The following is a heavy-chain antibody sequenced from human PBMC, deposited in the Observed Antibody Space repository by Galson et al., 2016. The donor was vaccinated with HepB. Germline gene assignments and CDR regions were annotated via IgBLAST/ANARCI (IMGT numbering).Heavy chain of an antibody. CDR3: ARDRQQMVGDYNWFDP. V-gene: IGHV1-69*13. CDR2: IIPIFGTA. Sequence: SVKVSCKASGGTFSSYAISWVRQAPGQGLEWMGGIIPIFGTANYAQKFQGRVTITADESTSTAYMALSSLRSEDTAVYYCARDRQQMVGDYNWFDPWGQGTLVTVSS. CDR1: GGTFSSYA. J-gene: IGHJ5*02. D-gene: IGHD6-13*01.